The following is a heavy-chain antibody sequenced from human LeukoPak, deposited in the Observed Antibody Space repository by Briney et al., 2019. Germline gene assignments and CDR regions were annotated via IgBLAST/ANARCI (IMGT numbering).Heavy chain of an antibody. V-gene: IGHV6-1*01. CDR3: ASSSGTRPFDY. Sequence: SQTLSLTCAISGDSVSSNSAACNWIRQSPSRGLGWLGRTYYRSKWYNDYAVSVKSRLTINPATSKNQCRLQLNSLTTEDTAVYYCASSSGTRPFDYWGQGTLVTVSS. D-gene: IGHD1-1*01. CDR1: GDSVSSNSAA. CDR2: TYYRSKWYN. J-gene: IGHJ4*02.